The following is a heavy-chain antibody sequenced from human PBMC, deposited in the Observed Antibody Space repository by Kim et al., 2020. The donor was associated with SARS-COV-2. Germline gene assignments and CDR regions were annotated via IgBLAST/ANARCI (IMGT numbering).Heavy chain of an antibody. J-gene: IGHJ4*02. CDR3: ARVGYDILTGYRRPYYFDY. D-gene: IGHD3-9*01. Sequence: SETLSLTCAVSGGSISSSNWWSWVRQPPGKGLEWIGEIYHSGSTNYNPSLKSRVTISVDKSKNQFSLKLSSVTAADTAVYYCARVGYDILTGYRRPYYFDYWGQGTLVTVSS. V-gene: IGHV4-4*02. CDR2: IYHSGST. CDR1: GGSISSSNW.